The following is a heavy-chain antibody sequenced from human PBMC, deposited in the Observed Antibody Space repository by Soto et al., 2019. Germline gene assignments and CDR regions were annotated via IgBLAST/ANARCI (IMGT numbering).Heavy chain of an antibody. V-gene: IGHV3-21*04. Sequence: GGSLRLSCAASGFTFSTTGMNWVRQAPGKGLQWVSSISSGSENIFHADSVKGRLTISRDNSKNTLYLQMNSLRAEDTAVYYCARNYYDSGGGFDYWGQGTLVTVSS. D-gene: IGHD3-22*01. CDR3: ARNYYDSGGGFDY. CDR2: ISSGSENI. J-gene: IGHJ4*02. CDR1: GFTFSTTG.